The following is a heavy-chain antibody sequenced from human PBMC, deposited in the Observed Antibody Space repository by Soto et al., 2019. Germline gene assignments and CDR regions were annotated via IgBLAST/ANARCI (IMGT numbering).Heavy chain of an antibody. CDR3: ARHPDPYGDYVGWFDP. J-gene: IGHJ5*02. CDR2: IYYSGST. CDR1: GGSISSSSYY. Sequence: SETLSLTCTVSGGSISSSSYYWGWIRQPPGKGLEWIGSIYYSGSTYYNPSLKSRVTISVDTSKNQFSLKLSSVTAADTAVYYCARHPDPYGDYVGWFDPWGQGTLVTVSS. D-gene: IGHD4-17*01. V-gene: IGHV4-39*01.